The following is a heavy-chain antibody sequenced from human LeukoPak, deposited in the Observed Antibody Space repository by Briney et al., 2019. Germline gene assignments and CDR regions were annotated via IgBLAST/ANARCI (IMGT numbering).Heavy chain of an antibody. D-gene: IGHD5-18*01. CDR1: GGSIRSYY. V-gene: IGHV4-59*01. CDR3: AAVDTAVGIGEFYFDF. CDR2: ITYSGSA. J-gene: IGHJ4*02. Sequence: PSETLSLTCSVSGGSIRSYYWSWIRLPPGKGLEWIGYITYSGSANYNPSLKTRVTMSVDTSKNQFSLNLTSVTAAGTAVYYCAAVDTAVGIGEFYFDFWGQGALVTVSS.